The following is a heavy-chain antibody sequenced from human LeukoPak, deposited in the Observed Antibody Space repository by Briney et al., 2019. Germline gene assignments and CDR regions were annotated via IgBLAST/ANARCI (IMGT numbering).Heavy chain of an antibody. CDR2: ITTSGSST. CDR1: RFSLRAYY. D-gene: IGHD3-16*01. Sequence: KAGGSLRLSCAVSRFSLRAYYISCVRQAPGKGLEWISYITTSGSSTKYADSVKGRFTISRDNAKNSVVLQMNSLRAEDLAVYYCTGERRGSYCAFESWGQGTLVSVSS. J-gene: IGHJ4*02. V-gene: IGHV3-11*01. CDR3: TGERRGSYCAFES.